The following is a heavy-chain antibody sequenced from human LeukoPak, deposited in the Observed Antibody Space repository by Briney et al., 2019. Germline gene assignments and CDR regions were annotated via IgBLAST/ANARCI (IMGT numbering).Heavy chain of an antibody. CDR1: GFTFSSYE. CDR2: ISSSGSTI. CDR3: ARDSSGYSRPFDY. V-gene: IGHV3-48*03. J-gene: IGHJ4*02. D-gene: IGHD3-22*01. Sequence: GGSLRLSCAASGFTFSSYEMNWVRQAPGKGLEWVSYISSSGSTIYHADSVKGRFTISRDNAKNSLYLQMNSLRAEDTAVYYCARDSSGYSRPFDYWGQGTLVTVSS.